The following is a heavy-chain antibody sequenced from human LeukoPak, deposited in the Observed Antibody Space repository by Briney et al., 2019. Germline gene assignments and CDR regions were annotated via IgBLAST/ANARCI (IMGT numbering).Heavy chain of an antibody. D-gene: IGHD3-10*01. CDR1: GYTFTGYY. V-gene: IGHV1-2*02. J-gene: IGHJ4*02. CDR3: ARVFLRGSGSYHY. Sequence: GASVKVSCKASGYTFTGYYMHWVRQAPGQGLEWMGWINPNSGGTNYAQKFQGRVTMTRDTSISTAYMELSRLRSDDTAVYYCARVFLRGSGSYHYWGQGTLVTVSS. CDR2: INPNSGGT.